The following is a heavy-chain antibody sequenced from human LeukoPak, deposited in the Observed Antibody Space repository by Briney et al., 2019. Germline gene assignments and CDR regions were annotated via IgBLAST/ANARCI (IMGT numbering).Heavy chain of an antibody. V-gene: IGHV3-23*01. Sequence: GGSLRLSCAASRFTFSTFAMIWVRQPPGKGLEWVSSIFPSGDEIHYADSVRGRFTIFRDNSKSILSLQMNSLRAEDTAIYYCATYRQVLLPFESWGQGTLVTVSS. J-gene: IGHJ4*02. CDR3: ATYRQVLLPFES. D-gene: IGHD5-18*01. CDR1: RFTFSTFA. CDR2: IFPSGDEI.